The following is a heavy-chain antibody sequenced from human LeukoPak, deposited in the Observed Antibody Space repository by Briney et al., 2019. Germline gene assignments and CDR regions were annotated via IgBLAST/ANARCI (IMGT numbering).Heavy chain of an antibody. CDR3: ARDLYTSGSGSYYNNWFDP. CDR2: IYTSGST. J-gene: IGHJ5*02. V-gene: IGHV4-4*07. CDR1: GGSISSYY. Sequence: SETLSLTCTVSGGSISSYYWSWIRQPAGKGLEWIGRIYTSGSTNYNPSLKSRVTISVDTSKNQFSLKLSSVTAADTAVYYCARDLYTSGSGSYYNNWFDPWGQGTLVTVSS. D-gene: IGHD3-10*01.